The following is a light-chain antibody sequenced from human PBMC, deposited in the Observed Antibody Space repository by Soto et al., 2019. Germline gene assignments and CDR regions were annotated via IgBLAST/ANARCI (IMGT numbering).Light chain of an antibody. Sequence: EILMTPSPVTLSVSPVERATLSCRASQSVSSNLAWYQQKPGQAPSLLIYGAFARATGIPARFSGSGSGTDFTLTISSLEPEDFAVYYCQQRSNWPSITFGQGTRLEIK. CDR3: QQRSNWPSIT. CDR2: GAF. J-gene: IGKJ5*01. V-gene: IGKV3-11*01. CDR1: QSVSSN.